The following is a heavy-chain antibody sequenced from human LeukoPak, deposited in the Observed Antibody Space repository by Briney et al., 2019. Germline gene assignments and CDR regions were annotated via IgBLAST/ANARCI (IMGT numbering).Heavy chain of an antibody. V-gene: IGHV5-51*01. J-gene: IGHJ4*02. Sequence: GESLKISCKGSGYSFTSYWIGWVRQMPGKGLEWMGIIYPGDSDTRYSPSFQGQVTISADKSISTAYLQWNSLKASDTAMYFCARTTAARTRIFDSWGQGTLVTVSS. D-gene: IGHD6-13*01. CDR2: IYPGDSDT. CDR3: ARTTAARTRIFDS. CDR1: GYSFTSYW.